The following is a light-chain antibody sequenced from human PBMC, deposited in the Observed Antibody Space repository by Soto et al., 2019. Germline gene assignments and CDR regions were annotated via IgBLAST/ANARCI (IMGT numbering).Light chain of an antibody. V-gene: IGLV1-47*01. CDR2: RND. CDR1: SSNIGNNY. CDR3: AAWDDSLSGSYV. Sequence: QSLLTQPPSASGTPGQRVTVSCSGSSSNIGNNYVFWYQHLPGTAPKLLIYRNDQRPSGVSARFSGSKSGTSASLAISGLRSEAEADYYCAAWDDSLSGSYVFGPGTKLTVL. J-gene: IGLJ1*01.